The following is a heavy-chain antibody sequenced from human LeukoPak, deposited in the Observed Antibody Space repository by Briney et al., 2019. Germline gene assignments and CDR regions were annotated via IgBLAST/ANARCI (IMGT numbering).Heavy chain of an antibody. Sequence: GGSLRLSCAASGFNFTRYWMAWLRQAPGKGLEWVANIKQDGSQQYYLDSVKGRFTVSRDNAENSLYLQMNDVRAEDTAIYYCSNGIYATSYWGQGTLVTVSS. D-gene: IGHD2-2*01. V-gene: IGHV3-7*01. CDR3: SNGIYATSY. J-gene: IGHJ4*02. CDR2: IKQDGSQQ. CDR1: GFNFTRYW.